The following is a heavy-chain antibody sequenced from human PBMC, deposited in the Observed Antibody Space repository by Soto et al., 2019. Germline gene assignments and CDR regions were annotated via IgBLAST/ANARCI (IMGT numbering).Heavy chain of an antibody. CDR1: GFTFSSYA. CDR3: ARDPSWVLDV. D-gene: IGHD2-8*01. CDR2: ISYDGSNK. V-gene: IGHV3-30-3*01. Sequence: QVQLVESGGGVVQPGRSLRLSCAASGFTFSSYAMHWVRQAPGKGLEWVAVISYDGSNKYYADSVKGRFTISRDNSKNTLYLQMNSLRAEDTAVYYGARDPSWVLDVWGQGTTVTVAS. J-gene: IGHJ6*02.